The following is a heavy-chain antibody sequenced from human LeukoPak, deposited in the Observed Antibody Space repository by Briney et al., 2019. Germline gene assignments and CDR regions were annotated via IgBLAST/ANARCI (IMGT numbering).Heavy chain of an antibody. J-gene: IGHJ4*02. CDR2: ISYDGSNK. Sequence: PGGSLRLSCAASGFTFSSYAMHWVRQAPGKGLEWVAVISYDGSNKYYADSVKGRFTISRDNSKNTLYLQMNSLRAEDTAVYYCAKDKASCCSQSDYWGQGTLVTVSS. D-gene: IGHD2-15*01. V-gene: IGHV3-30*04. CDR1: GFTFSSYA. CDR3: AKDKASCCSQSDY.